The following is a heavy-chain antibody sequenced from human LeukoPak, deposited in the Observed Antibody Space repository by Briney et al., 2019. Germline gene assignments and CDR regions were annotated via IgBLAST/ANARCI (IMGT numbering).Heavy chain of an antibody. Sequence: GGSLRLSCAASGFTVSSNYMSWVRQAPGKGLEWVSSIRSSGSPVYYADSVKGRFTVSRDNPKNLLFLQMDNLRVEDTAVYYCARDIGVTTIAKLSYWGQGTLVTVSS. CDR1: GFTVSSNY. CDR3: ARDIGVTTIAKLSY. D-gene: IGHD3-3*01. J-gene: IGHJ4*02. V-gene: IGHV3-11*04. CDR2: IRSSGSPV.